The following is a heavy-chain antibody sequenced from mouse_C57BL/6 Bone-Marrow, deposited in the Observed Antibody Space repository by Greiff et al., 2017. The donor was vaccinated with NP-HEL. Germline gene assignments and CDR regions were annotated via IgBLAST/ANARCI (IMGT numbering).Heavy chain of an antibody. CDR2: LWSGGST. CDR1: GFSLTSYG. Sequence: VMLVESGPGLVQPSQSLSITCTVSGFSLTSYGVHWVRQSPGKGLEWLGVLWSGGSTDYNAAFISRLSISKDNSKGQVFFKMNSLQADDTAIYYCARRRDGYDGYYYAMDYWGQGTSVTVSS. V-gene: IGHV2-2*01. D-gene: IGHD2-2*01. J-gene: IGHJ4*01. CDR3: ARRRDGYDGYYYAMDY.